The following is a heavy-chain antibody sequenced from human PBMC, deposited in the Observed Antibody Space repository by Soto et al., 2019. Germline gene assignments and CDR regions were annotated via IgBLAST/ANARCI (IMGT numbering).Heavy chain of an antibody. V-gene: IGHV3-23*01. Sequence: GGSLRLSCAASGFTFANFVMRWVRQTPGKGLEWVSTITETGGDTYYTDSVKGRFTISRDNSKNTLYLQMTSLRAEDTALYYCTKASSDRNHMEVWGPGTTVTVSS. CDR1: GFTFANFV. J-gene: IGHJ6*02. CDR2: ITETGGDT. CDR3: TKASSDRNHMEV.